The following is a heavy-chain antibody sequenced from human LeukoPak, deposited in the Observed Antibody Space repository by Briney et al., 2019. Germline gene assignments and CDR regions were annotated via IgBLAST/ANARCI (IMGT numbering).Heavy chain of an antibody. CDR3: AELGITMIGGV. Sequence: GALRLSCAASGFTFSSYDMNWVRQAPGKGLEWVSYISSSGSTIYYADSVKGRFTISRDNAKNSLYLQMNSLRAEDTAVYYCAELGITMIGGVWGKGTTVTISS. J-gene: IGHJ6*04. CDR1: GFTFSSYD. V-gene: IGHV3-48*03. D-gene: IGHD3-10*02. CDR2: ISSSGSTI.